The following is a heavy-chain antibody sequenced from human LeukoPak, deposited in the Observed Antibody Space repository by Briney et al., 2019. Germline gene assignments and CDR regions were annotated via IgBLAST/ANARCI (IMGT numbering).Heavy chain of an antibody. Sequence: PSETLSLTYTVSGYSISSGYYWGWIRQPPGKGLEWIGSIYHSGSTYYNPSLKSRVTISVDTSKNQFSLKLSSVAAADTAVYYCARNNLLRTFDYWGQGTLVTVSS. V-gene: IGHV4-38-2*02. J-gene: IGHJ4*02. CDR3: ARNNLLRTFDY. CDR1: GYSISSGYY. CDR2: IYHSGST. D-gene: IGHD1-26*01.